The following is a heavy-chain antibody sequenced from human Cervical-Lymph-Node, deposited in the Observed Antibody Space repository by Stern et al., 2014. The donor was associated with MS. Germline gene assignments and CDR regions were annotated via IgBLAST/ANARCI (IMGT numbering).Heavy chain of an antibody. CDR3: ARHVTRYNWNVGFDP. CDR2: LPFSGNT. J-gene: IGHJ5*02. D-gene: IGHD1-1*01. Sequence: QVQLQESGPGLVKPSETLSLTCTVSSGSITSTFHYWGWIRQPPGKGLEWLGSLPFSGNTSHNPSPQSRVTILCDPSQNQFSPHLRSVTAADTAVYYCARHVTRYNWNVGFDPWGQGTRVTVSS. V-gene: IGHV4-39*01. CDR1: SGSITSTFHY.